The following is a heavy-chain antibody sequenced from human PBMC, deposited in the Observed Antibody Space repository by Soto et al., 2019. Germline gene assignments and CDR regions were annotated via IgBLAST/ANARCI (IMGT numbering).Heavy chain of an antibody. CDR3: AKAIYGGNSDFGY. CDR1: GFTFSSYW. Sequence: EVHLVESGGGLVQPGGSLRLSCAASGFTFSSYWMTWVRQAPGKGLEWVANIKQDGGAKYYVDSVKGRFIISRDNAKNSLHPRTNSLRAEDTAVYYCAKAIYGGNSDFGYWGQGTLVTVSS. V-gene: IGHV3-7*05. CDR2: IKQDGGAK. J-gene: IGHJ4*02. D-gene: IGHD4-17*01.